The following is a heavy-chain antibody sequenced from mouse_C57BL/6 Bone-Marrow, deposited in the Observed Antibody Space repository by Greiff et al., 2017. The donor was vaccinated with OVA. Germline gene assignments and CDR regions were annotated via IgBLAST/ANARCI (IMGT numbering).Heavy chain of an antibody. CDR3: ARDGYSFFDY. V-gene: IGHV1-19*01. Sequence: VQLKESGPVLVKPGASVKMPCKASGYTFTDYYMNWVKQSHGKSLEWIGVINPYNGGTSYNQKFKGKATLTVDKSSSTAYMELNSLTSEDSAVYYCARDGYSFFDYWGQGTTLTVSS. D-gene: IGHD2-3*01. CDR2: INPYNGGT. J-gene: IGHJ2*01. CDR1: GYTFTDYY.